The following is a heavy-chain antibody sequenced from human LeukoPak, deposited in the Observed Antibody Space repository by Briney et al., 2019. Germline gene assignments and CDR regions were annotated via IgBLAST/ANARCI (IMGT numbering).Heavy chain of an antibody. CDR2: VSNDGGNT. CDR1: GFTFSNYV. J-gene: IGHJ4*02. CDR3: ASWGSGNFDY. V-gene: IGHV3-23*01. Sequence: GGSLRLSCAASGFTFSNYVMTWVRQAPGKGLEWVSAVSNDGGNTYYADSVKGRFTISRDNSKNTLYLQMNSLRAEDTAVYYCASWGSGNFDYWGQGTLVTVSS. D-gene: IGHD6-25*01.